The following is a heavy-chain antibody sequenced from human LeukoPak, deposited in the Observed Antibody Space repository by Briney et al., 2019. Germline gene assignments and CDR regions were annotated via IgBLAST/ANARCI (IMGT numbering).Heavy chain of an antibody. CDR3: ARDPSVNNAIGYNWFDH. CDR1: GFGFSSHW. D-gene: IGHD2/OR15-2a*01. CDR2: SNSDGSVR. J-gene: IGHJ5*02. Sequence: GGSLRLSCAASGFGFSSHWMHWVRQAPGKGLVWVSRSNSDGSVRNYADSVEGRFIISRDNAMNTLYLQMNNLGVEDTAVYFRARDPSVNNAIGYNWFDHWGQGALATVSS. V-gene: IGHV3-74*01.